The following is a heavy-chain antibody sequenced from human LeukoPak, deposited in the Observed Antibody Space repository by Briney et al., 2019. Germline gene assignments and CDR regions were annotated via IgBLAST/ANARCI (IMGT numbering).Heavy chain of an antibody. Sequence: SETLSLTCTVSGGSISSSSYYWSWIRQPAGKGLEWIGRVYSSGSTNYNPSLKSRVTMSVDTSKNQFSLKLSSVTAADTAVYYCARGDSLGFLHWGQGTLVTVSS. CDR3: ARGDSLGFLH. D-gene: IGHD5-12*01. CDR2: VYSSGST. J-gene: IGHJ1*01. CDR1: GGSISSSSYY. V-gene: IGHV4-61*02.